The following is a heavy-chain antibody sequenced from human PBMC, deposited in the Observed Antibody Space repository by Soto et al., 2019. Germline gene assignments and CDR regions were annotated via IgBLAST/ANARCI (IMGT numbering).Heavy chain of an antibody. Sequence: ASVKVSCKASGGTFSSYAISWVRQAPGQGLEWMGEIIPIFGTANYAQKFQGRVTITADESTSTAYMELSSLRSEDTAVYYCARVRKTSGYRYGHGAGYYYGMDVWGQGTTVTVSS. V-gene: IGHV1-69*13. D-gene: IGHD5-18*01. CDR3: ARVRKTSGYRYGHGAGYYYGMDV. CDR1: GGTFSSYA. CDR2: IIPIFGTA. J-gene: IGHJ6*02.